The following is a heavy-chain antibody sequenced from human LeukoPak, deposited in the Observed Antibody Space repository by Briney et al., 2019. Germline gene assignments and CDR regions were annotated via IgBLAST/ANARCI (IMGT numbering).Heavy chain of an antibody. CDR2: INHSGST. J-gene: IGHJ4*02. CDR3: ARGGRGYSYGRIFDY. V-gene: IGHV4-34*01. CDR1: GGSFSGYY. D-gene: IGHD5-18*01. Sequence: PSETLSLTCAVYGGSFSGYYWSWIRQPPGKGLEWIGEINHSGSTNYNPSLESRVTISVDTSKNQFSLKLSSVTAADTAVYYCARGGRGYSYGRIFDYWGQGTLVTVSS.